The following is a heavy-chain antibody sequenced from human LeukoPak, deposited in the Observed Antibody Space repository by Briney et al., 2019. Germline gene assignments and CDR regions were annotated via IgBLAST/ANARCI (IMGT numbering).Heavy chain of an antibody. V-gene: IGHV3-23*01. Sequence: GGSLRLSCAASGFTFSDHYMSWIRQAPGKGLECVSAISGSGGSTYYADSVKGRFTISRDNSKNTLYLQMNRLRDEDTDVYQCASVNYYDNSGYYYKYDPFDIWGPGTMVNVSS. D-gene: IGHD3-22*01. CDR1: GFTFSDHY. CDR3: ASVNYYDNSGYYYKYDPFDI. J-gene: IGHJ3*02. CDR2: ISGSGGST.